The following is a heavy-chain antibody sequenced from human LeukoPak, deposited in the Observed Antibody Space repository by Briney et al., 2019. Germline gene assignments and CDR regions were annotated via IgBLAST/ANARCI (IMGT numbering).Heavy chain of an antibody. CDR3: ARGPRRGPFYNWFDP. Sequence: ASVRVSCKASGYTFTSYDINWVRQATGQGLEWMGWMNPNSGNTGYAQKFQGRVTITRNTSISTAYMELSSLRSEDTAVYYCARGPRRGPFYNWFDPWGQGTLVTVSS. V-gene: IGHV1-8*03. CDR1: GYTFTSYD. D-gene: IGHD3-10*01. CDR2: MNPNSGNT. J-gene: IGHJ5*02.